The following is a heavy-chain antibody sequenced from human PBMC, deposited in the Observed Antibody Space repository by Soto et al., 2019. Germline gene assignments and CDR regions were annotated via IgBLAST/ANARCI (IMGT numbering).Heavy chain of an antibody. J-gene: IGHJ3*01. CDR1: GFTFSDHY. V-gene: IGHV3-11*01. D-gene: IGHD1-26*01. Sequence: QVQLVESGGDLVKPGGSLRLSCAASGFTFSDHYMSWIRQAPGRGLEWISYMTPSGSSSSYVDSVKGRFSISRDTANNSLYLQMYSLRGDDTAVNYCGRESGGNSLAFDLWGQGTMVTVS. CDR2: MTPSGSSS. CDR3: GRESGGNSLAFDL.